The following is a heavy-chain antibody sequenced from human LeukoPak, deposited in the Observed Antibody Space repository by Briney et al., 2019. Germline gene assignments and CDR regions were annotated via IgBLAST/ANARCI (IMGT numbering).Heavy chain of an antibody. CDR2: INPSGGST. D-gene: IGHD3-9*01. V-gene: IGHV1-46*01. CDR3: TRGPSRDYDILTGYYSLDY. Sequence: GASVKVSCKASGYTFTSYYMHWVRQAPGQGLEWMGIINPSGGSTSYAQKFQGRVTMTRDVSTSTVYMELSSLRSEDTAVYCCTRGPSRDYDILTGYYSLDYWGQGTLVTVSS. J-gene: IGHJ4*02. CDR1: GYTFTSYY.